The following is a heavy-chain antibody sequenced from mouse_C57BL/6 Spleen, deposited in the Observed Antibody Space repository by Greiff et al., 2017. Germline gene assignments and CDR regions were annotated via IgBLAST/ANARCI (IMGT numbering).Heavy chain of an antibody. CDR3: ARGPYYY. D-gene: IGHD1-1*01. V-gene: IGHV3-6*01. CDR1: GYSITSGYY. CDR2: ISYDGSN. J-gene: IGHJ3*01. Sequence: ESGPGLVKPSQSLSLTCSVTGYSITSGYYWNWIRQFPGNKLEWMGYISYDGSNNYNPSLKNRISITRDTSKNQFFLKLNSVTTEDTATYYCARGPYYYWGQGTLVTVSA.